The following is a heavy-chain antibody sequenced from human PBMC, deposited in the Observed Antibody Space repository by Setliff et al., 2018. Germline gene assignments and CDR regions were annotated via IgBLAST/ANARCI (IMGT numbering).Heavy chain of an antibody. V-gene: IGHV3-49*04. J-gene: IGHJ4*02. Sequence: HPGGSLRLSCTASGFTFGDYAMSWVRQAPGKGLEWVGFIRSKAYGGTTEYAASVKGRFTISRDDSKSIAYLQMNSLKTEDTAVYYCYYDTSGYYYGDYWGQGTLVTRLL. CDR2: IRSKAYGGTT. D-gene: IGHD3-22*01. CDR3: YYDTSGYYYGDY. CDR1: GFTFGDYA.